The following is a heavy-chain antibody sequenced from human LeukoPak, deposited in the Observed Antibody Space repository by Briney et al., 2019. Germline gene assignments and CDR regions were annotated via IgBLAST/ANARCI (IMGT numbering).Heavy chain of an antibody. D-gene: IGHD3-3*01. CDR2: INSDGRST. V-gene: IGHV3-74*01. Sequence: GGSLRLSCAASGFTFSSYWMHWVRHAPGKGLVWVSRINSDGRSTSYADSVKGRFTISRDNAKNTLYLQMNSLRAEDTAVYYCARDKYDFWSGYYEFWGQGTPVTVSS. J-gene: IGHJ4*02. CDR1: GFTFSSYW. CDR3: ARDKYDFWSGYYEF.